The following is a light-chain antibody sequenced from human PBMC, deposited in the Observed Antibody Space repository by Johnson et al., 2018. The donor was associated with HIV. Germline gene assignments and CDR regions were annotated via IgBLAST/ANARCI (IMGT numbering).Light chain of an antibody. CDR1: SSNIGRNY. V-gene: IGLV1-51*01. Sequence: HSVLTQPPSVSAAPGQKVTISCSGSSSNIGRNYVSWYQQLPGTAPKLLIFDNNNRPSGIPDRFSASKSGTSATLGITGLQTGDEADYYCGTWDSSLSAYVFGTGTKVTVL. CDR3: GTWDSSLSAYV. J-gene: IGLJ1*01. CDR2: DNN.